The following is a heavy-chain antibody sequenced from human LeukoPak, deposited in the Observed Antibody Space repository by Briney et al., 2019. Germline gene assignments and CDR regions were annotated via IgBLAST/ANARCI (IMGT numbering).Heavy chain of an antibody. V-gene: IGHV3-30*02. CDR2: IRYDGSNK. CDR3: AKGPTPSAALDY. D-gene: IGHD6-13*01. Sequence: PGGSLRLSCAASGFTFSSYGMHWVRQAPGKGLEWVAFIRYDGSNKYYADSVKGRFTISRDNSKNTLYLQMNSLRAEDTAVYYCAKGPTPSAALDYWGQGTLVTVSS. J-gene: IGHJ4*02. CDR1: GFTFSSYG.